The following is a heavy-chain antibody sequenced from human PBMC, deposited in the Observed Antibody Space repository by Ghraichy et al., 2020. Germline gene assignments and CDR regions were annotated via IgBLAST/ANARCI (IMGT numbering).Heavy chain of an antibody. CDR3: PASVVPTDPPGAYYGMDV. V-gene: IGHV3-30*01. D-gene: IGHD2-2*01. CDR2: ISYDGSNK. CDR1: GFTFSSYA. Sequence: GGSLRLSCAASGFTFSSYAMHWVRQAPGKGLEWVAVISYDGSNKYYADSVKGRFTISRDNSKNTLHLQMNSLRAEDAAVYYCPASVVPTDPPGAYYGMDVWGQGTTVTVSS. J-gene: IGHJ6*02.